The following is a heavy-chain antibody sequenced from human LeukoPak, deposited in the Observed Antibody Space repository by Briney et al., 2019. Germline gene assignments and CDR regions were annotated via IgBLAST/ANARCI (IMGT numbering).Heavy chain of an antibody. CDR3: ASNLVGAPRYFDF. CDR1: GDSITSGSYY. CDR2: IYYRGIT. Sequence: SETLSLTCTVSGDSITSGSYYWGWLRQPPGKGLESLGTIYYRGITYYNPSLKSRVTISVDTSKNQFSLKLTAVTAADTAVYYCASNLVGAPRYFDFWGQGTLVTVSS. J-gene: IGHJ4*02. V-gene: IGHV4-39*07. D-gene: IGHD1-26*01.